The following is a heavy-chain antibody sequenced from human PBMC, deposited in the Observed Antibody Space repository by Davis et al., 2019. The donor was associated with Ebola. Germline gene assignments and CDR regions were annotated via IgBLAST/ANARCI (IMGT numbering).Heavy chain of an antibody. CDR3: AEVHSSSSHI. CDR2: LTSGDGS. D-gene: IGHD6-6*01. Sequence: PGGSLRLSCAASGSTFSSYAMRWVRQAPGKGLEWVSTLTSGDGSHYEESVKGRFTISRDNSRSTLFLQMNSLRVEDTALYYCAEVHSSSSHIWGQGTLVTVSS. CDR1: GSTFSSYA. J-gene: IGHJ4*02. V-gene: IGHV3-23*01.